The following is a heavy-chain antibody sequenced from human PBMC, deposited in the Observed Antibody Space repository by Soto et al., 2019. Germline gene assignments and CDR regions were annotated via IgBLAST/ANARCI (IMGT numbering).Heavy chain of an antibody. CDR1: GFTFSSYS. CDR2: ISSSGAGT. CDR3: AKEYDFWSGRKSYFDY. J-gene: IGHJ4*02. D-gene: IGHD3-3*01. V-gene: IGHV3-21*04. Sequence: EVQLVESGGGLVKPGGSLRLSCAASGFTFSSYSMNWVRQAPGKGLEWVSSISSSGAGTYYADSVKGRFTISRDNSKNTLYLQMSSLRVEDTAVYYCAKEYDFWSGRKSYFDYWGQGTLVTVSS.